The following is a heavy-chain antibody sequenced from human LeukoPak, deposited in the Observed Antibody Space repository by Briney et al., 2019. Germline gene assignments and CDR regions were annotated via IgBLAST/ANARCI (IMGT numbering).Heavy chain of an antibody. D-gene: IGHD3-10*01. Sequence: PSETLSLTCTVSGGSISSGDYYWSWIRQPPGKGLEWIVYIHYSGTTYYNPSLKSRVTISVDRSKNQFSLKLSSVTAADTAVYYCARVRSYYGSVTGKSYYFDYWGQGTLVAVSS. V-gene: IGHV4-30-4*08. CDR2: IHYSGTT. CDR3: ARVRSYYGSVTGKSYYFDY. J-gene: IGHJ4*02. CDR1: GGSISSGDYY.